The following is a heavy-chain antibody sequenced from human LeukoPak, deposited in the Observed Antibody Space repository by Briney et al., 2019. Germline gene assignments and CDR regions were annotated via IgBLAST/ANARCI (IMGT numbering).Heavy chain of an antibody. J-gene: IGHJ4*02. CDR2: ISGSGGST. D-gene: IGHD3-16*01. CDR1: GFTVSSKH. V-gene: IGHV3-23*01. CDR3: AKDYVRGDY. Sequence: GGSLRLSCAASGFTVSSKHMSWVRQAPGKGLEWVSAISGSGGSTYYADSVKGRFTISRDNSKNTLYLQMNSLRAEDTAVYYCAKDYVRGDYWGQGTLVTVSS.